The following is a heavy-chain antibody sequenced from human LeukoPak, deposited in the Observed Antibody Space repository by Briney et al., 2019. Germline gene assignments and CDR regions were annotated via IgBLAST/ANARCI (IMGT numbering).Heavy chain of an antibody. V-gene: IGHV4-30-2*01. J-gene: IGHJ3*02. Sequence: PSETLSLTCTVSGGSISISGNSWGWIRQPPGKGLEWIVYIYHSGTTYHNPTPKSRITISVDRSKNQFSLRLSSVTAADTAVYYCARGGVKDLGYCSSTSCYRAGSYAFDIWGQGTMVTVSS. CDR1: GGSISISGNS. CDR3: ARGGVKDLGYCSSTSCYRAGSYAFDI. D-gene: IGHD2-2*02. CDR2: IYHSGTT.